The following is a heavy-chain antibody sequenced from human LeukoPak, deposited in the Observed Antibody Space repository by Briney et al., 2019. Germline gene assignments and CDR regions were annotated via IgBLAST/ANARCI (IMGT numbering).Heavy chain of an antibody. CDR1: GFTFSDYW. J-gene: IGHJ3*02. V-gene: IGHV3-53*01. CDR2: IYSGGST. Sequence: GGSLRLSCAASGFTFSDYWMHWVRQAPGKGPEWVSVIYSGGSTYYADSVKGRFTISRDNSKNTLYLQMNSLRAEDTAVYYCASGGGVRVVRGVIINPFDAFDIWGQGTMVTVSS. CDR3: ASGGGVRVVRGVIINPFDAFDI. D-gene: IGHD3-10*01.